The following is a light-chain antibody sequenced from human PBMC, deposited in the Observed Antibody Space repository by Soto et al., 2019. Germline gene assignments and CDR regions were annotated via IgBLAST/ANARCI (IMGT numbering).Light chain of an antibody. Sequence: EIVLTQSPGTLSLSPGERATLSCRASQSVSSNYLAWYRQTPGQAPRLLISGASTRATGIPDRFSGSGCGTDFTLIISRLEPEDVAVYYCQLYDSTSLFSFGPGTKVEVK. CDR3: QLYDSTSLFS. J-gene: IGKJ3*01. CDR1: QSVSSNY. V-gene: IGKV3-20*01. CDR2: GAS.